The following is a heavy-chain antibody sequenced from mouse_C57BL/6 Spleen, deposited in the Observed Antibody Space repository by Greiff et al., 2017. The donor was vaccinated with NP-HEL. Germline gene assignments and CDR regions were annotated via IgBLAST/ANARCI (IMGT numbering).Heavy chain of an antibody. CDR1: GYSFTDYN. V-gene: IGHV1-39*01. J-gene: IGHJ4*01. D-gene: IGHD1-1*01. CDR3: ATHYGSSYNYAMDY. CDR2: INPNYGTT. Sequence: EVQLQESGPELVKPGASVKISCKASGYSFTDYNMNWVKQSNGKSLEWIGVINPNYGTTSYNQKFKGKATSTVDQSSSTAYMQLNSLTSEDSAVYYCATHYGSSYNYAMDYWGQGTSVTVSS.